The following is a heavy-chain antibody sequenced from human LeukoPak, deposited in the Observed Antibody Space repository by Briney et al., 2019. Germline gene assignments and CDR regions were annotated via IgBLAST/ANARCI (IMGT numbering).Heavy chain of an antibody. Sequence: GGSLRLSCAASGFTSISYWMNWVRQAPGKGLEWVANIKQDGSEKYYVDSVKGRFTISRDNAKNSLYLQMNSLRAEDTAFYYCARAPGSGSYPPEYWGQGTLVTVSS. CDR2: IKQDGSEK. D-gene: IGHD1-26*01. CDR1: GFTSISYW. CDR3: ARAPGSGSYPPEY. J-gene: IGHJ4*02. V-gene: IGHV3-7*03.